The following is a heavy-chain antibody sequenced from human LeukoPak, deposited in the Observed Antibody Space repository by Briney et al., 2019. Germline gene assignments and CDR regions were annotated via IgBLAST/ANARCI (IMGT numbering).Heavy chain of an antibody. CDR3: ARGGCSGGSCYYRGGFDP. Sequence: SETLSLTCTVSGGSINSGGYYWSWIRQHPGKGLEWIGYIYYSGSTYYNPSLKSRVTISVDTSKNQFSLKLSSVTAADTAVYYCARGGCSGGSCYYRGGFDPWGQGTLVTVSS. CDR1: GGSINSGGYY. D-gene: IGHD2-15*01. J-gene: IGHJ5*02. V-gene: IGHV4-31*03. CDR2: IYYSGST.